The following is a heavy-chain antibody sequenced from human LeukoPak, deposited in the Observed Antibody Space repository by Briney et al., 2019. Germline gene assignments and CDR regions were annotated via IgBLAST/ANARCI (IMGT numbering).Heavy chain of an antibody. CDR2: INHSGST. CDR3: ARFFAYYDFWSGYYFLGYFDY. V-gene: IGHV4-34*01. J-gene: IGHJ4*02. CDR1: GGSFSGYY. D-gene: IGHD3-3*01. Sequence: PSETLSLTCAVYGGSFSGYYWSWIRQPPGKGLEWIGEINHSGSTNYNPSLKSRVTISVDTSKNQFSLKLSSVTAADTAVYYCARFFAYYDFWSGYYFLGYFDYWGQGTLVTVSS.